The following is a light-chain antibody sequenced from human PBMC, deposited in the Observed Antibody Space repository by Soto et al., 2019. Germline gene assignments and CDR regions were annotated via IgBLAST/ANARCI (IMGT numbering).Light chain of an antibody. J-gene: IGKJ1*01. Sequence: EIMLTQSPGTLSLSPGERATLSCRASQSVSRNYLVWYQQKPGQAPRLLIYGASSRATGIPDRFSGSGSGTEFTLTISSLQSEDFAVYYCQQSNNWPWTFGQGTKVDIK. V-gene: IGKV3D-15*01. CDR1: QSVSRN. CDR2: GAS. CDR3: QQSNNWPWT.